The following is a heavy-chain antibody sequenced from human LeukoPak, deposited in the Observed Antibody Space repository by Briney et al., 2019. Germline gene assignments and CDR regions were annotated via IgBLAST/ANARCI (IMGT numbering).Heavy chain of an antibody. V-gene: IGHV4-59*08. Sequence: SETLSLTCTVSGGSISSYYWSWIRQPPGKGLEWIGYIYYSGSTNYNPSLKSRVTLSVDTSKNQFSLKLSSVTAADTAVYYCARQGGSCYRGEYHFDYWGQGTLVTVSS. CDR3: ARQGGSCYRGEYHFDY. CDR1: GGSISSYY. D-gene: IGHD2-15*01. CDR2: IYYSGST. J-gene: IGHJ4*02.